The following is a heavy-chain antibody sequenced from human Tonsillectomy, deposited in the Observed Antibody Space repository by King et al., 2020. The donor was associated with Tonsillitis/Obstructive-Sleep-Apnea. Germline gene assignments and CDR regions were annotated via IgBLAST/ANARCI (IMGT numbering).Heavy chain of an antibody. D-gene: IGHD3-3*01. Sequence: VQLVESGGGLVKPGGSLRLSCAASGFTFSNAWMNWVRQAPGKGLEWVGRIKSKTDGGTTDYAAPVKGRFTISRDDSKNTLYLQMNSLKTEDTAVYYCTPVRRITIFGVAPHYYGMDVWGQGTTVTVSS. CDR1: GFTFSNAW. CDR2: IKSKTDGGTT. CDR3: TPVRRITIFGVAPHYYGMDV. J-gene: IGHJ6*02. V-gene: IGHV3-15*07.